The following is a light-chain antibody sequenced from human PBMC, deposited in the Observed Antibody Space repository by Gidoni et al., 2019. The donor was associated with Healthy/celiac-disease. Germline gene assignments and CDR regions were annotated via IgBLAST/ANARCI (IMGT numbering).Light chain of an antibody. CDR2: AAA. CDR3: LQDYNYPWT. V-gene: IGKV1-6*01. J-gene: IGKJ1*01. CDR1: QGIRND. Sequence: AIQMTQSPSSLSASVGDRVTITCRASQGIRNDLGWYQQKPGKAPKLLIYAAASLQSGVPSRFSGSGSGTDFTLTISSLQPEDFATYYCLQDYNYPWTFGQXTKVEIK.